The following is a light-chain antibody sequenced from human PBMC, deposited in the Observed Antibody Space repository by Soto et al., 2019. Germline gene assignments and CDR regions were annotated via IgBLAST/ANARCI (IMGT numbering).Light chain of an antibody. CDR1: SSNIGAGYG. Sequence: QSVLTQPPSVSGAPGQRVTISCTGSSSNIGAGYGVHWYQQLPGTAPKLLIYGNSNRPSGVPDRFSGSKSGTSASLAITGLQAEDEADYYCQSYDSSLSDSVFGGGTKLTVL. J-gene: IGLJ2*01. CDR3: QSYDSSLSDSV. V-gene: IGLV1-40*01. CDR2: GNS.